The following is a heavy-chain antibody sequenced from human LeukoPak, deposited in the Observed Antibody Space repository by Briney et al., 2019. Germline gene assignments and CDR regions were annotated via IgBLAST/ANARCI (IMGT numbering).Heavy chain of an antibody. CDR3: ARVGPEEGVDY. V-gene: IGHV1-69*05. D-gene: IGHD3-10*01. CDR1: GGTFSSYA. CDR2: IIPIFGTA. J-gene: IGHJ4*02. Sequence: SVKVSCKASGGTFSSYAITWVRQAPGQGLEWMGRIIPIFGTANYAQKFQGRVTITTDESTSTAYMELSSLRSEDTAVYYCARVGPEEGVDYWGQGTLVTVSS.